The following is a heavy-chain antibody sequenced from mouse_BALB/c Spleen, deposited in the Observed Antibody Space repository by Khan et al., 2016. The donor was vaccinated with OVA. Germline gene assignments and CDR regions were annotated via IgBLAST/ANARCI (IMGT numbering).Heavy chain of an antibody. D-gene: IGHD2-14*01. V-gene: IGHV2-6-4*01. CDR3: ARAYYRYDGYYAMDY. CDR2: IWAGGGT. J-gene: IGHJ4*01. Sequence: QVQLKESGPGLAAPSQSLSITCTVSGFSLSSYNIHWVRQPPGKGLEWLGMIWAGGGTDYYSTLNIRLSISKDNSKGQVFLKMNSLQTDDTAMYYSARAYYRYDGYYAMDYWGQGTSVTVSA. CDR1: GFSLSSYN.